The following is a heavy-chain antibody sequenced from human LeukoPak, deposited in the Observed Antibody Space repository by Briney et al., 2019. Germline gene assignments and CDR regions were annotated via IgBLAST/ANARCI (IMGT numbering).Heavy chain of an antibody. D-gene: IGHD1-26*01. CDR2: IYYSGST. J-gene: IGHJ4*02. CDR3: ARIVGASDY. CDR1: GGSISSSSYY. V-gene: IGHV4-39*01. Sequence: SETLSLTCTVSGGSISSSSYYWGWIRQPPGKGLEWIGSIYYSGSTYYDPSLKSRVTISVDTSKNQFSLKLSSVTAADTAVYYCARIVGASDYWGQGTLVTVSS.